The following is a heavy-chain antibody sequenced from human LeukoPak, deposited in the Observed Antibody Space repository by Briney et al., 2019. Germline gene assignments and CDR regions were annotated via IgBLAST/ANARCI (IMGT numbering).Heavy chain of an antibody. CDR3: TRVVWKVARSLDY. CDR1: GFTFGDYA. D-gene: IGHD5-12*01. CDR2: IRSKAYGGTT. V-gene: IGHV3-49*03. J-gene: IGHJ4*02. Sequence: GGSLRLSCTASGFTFGDYAMSWFRQAPGKGLEWVGFIRSKAYGGTTEYAASVKGRFTISRDDSKSIAYLQMNSLKTEDTAVYYRTRVVWKVARSLDYWGQGTLVTVSS.